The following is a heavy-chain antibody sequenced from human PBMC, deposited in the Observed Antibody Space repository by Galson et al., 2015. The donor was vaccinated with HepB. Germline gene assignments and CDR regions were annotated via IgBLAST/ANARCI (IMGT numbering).Heavy chain of an antibody. CDR1: GGTFSSYT. V-gene: IGHV1-69*02. CDR2: IIPILGIA. CDR3: ARVPLPDHLGYCSSTSCHEGPLYYYGMDV. Sequence: SVKVSCKASGGTFSSYTISWVRQAPGQGLEWMGRIIPILGIANYAQKFQGRVTITADKSTSTAYMELSSLRSEDTAVYYCARVPLPDHLGYCSSTSCHEGPLYYYGMDVWGQGTTVTVSS. D-gene: IGHD2-2*01. J-gene: IGHJ6*02.